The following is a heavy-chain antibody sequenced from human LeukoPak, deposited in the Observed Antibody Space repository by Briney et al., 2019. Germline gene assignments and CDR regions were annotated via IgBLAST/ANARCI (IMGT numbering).Heavy chain of an antibody. CDR1: GYTLTELS. CDR2: FDPEDGET. CDR3: ATLTSAIAVAGTTDY. Sequence: ASVKVSFKVSGYTLTELSIHWVRQAPGKGLEWMGGFDPEDGETVYAQKFQGRVTMTEDTSTDTAYMEVSSLRSEDTAVYYCATLTSAIAVAGTTDYWGQGTLVTVSS. V-gene: IGHV1-24*01. D-gene: IGHD6-19*01. J-gene: IGHJ4*02.